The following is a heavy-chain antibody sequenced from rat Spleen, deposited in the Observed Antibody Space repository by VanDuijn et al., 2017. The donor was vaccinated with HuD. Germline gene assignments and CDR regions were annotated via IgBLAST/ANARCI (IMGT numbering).Heavy chain of an antibody. V-gene: IGHV5-29*01. J-gene: IGHJ2*01. D-gene: IGHD1-9*01. CDR2: ISYDGSST. CDR3: ARHYTYYGYNYAFDY. Sequence: EVQLVESDGGLVQPGRSLKLSCAASGFTFSDYYMAWVRQAPTKGLEWVATISYDGSSTYYRDSVKGRFTISRDNAKSTLYLQMDSLRSEDTATYYCARHYTYYGYNYAFDYWGQGVMVTVSS. CDR1: GFTFSDYY.